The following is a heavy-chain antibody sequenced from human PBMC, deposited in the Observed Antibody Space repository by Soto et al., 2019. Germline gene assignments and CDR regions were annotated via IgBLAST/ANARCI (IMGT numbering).Heavy chain of an antibody. D-gene: IGHD5-12*01. CDR1: GFTFSSYA. J-gene: IGHJ4*01. V-gene: IGHV3-23*01. CDR2: ISDSGAIT. Sequence: XXSLRLACAASGFTFSSYAMHWVRQAQGKGLEWVSGISDSGAITYYADSVKGRFTISRDNSKNTLFLHMNSMRTDDTAVYFCARPDRDGYNYDYWGQGTLVTVSS. CDR3: ARPDRDGYNYDY.